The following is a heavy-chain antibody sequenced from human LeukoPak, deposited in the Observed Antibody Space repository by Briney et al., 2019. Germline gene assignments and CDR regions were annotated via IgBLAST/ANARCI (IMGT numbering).Heavy chain of an antibody. J-gene: IGHJ5*02. CDR1: GYTFTGYY. CDR2: INPSGGST. D-gene: IGHD4-17*01. V-gene: IGHV1-46*01. CDR3: ARGGVTTVTTLLLRHWFDP. Sequence: EASVKVSCKASGYTFTGYYMHWVRQAPGQGLEWMGWINPSGGSTSYAQKFQGRVTMTRDTSTSTVYMELSSLRSEDTAVYYCARGGVTTVTTLLLRHWFDPWGQGTLVTVSS.